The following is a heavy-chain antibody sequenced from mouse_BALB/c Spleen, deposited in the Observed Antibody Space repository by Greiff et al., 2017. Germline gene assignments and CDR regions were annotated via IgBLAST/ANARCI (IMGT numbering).Heavy chain of an antibody. CDR2: IDPFNGGT. CDR1: GYSFTSYY. D-gene: IGHD2-2*01. CDR3: ARVGYYYAMDY. V-gene: IGHV1S135*01. Sequence: LQESGPELMKPGASVKISCKASGYSFTSYYMHWVKQSHGKSLEWIGYIDPFNGGTSYNQKFKGKATLTVDKSSSTAYMHLSSLTSEDSAVYYCARVGYYYAMDYWGQGTSVTVSS. J-gene: IGHJ4*01.